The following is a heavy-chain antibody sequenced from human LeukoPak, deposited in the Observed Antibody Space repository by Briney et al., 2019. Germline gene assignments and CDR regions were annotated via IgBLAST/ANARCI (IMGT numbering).Heavy chain of an antibody. CDR1: GASISSSSSY. CDR2: ISYSRNN. V-gene: IGHV4-39*01. J-gene: IGHJ5*02. D-gene: IGHD2-2*01. Sequence: SETLSLTCTVSGASISSSSSYWGWIRQPPGQGLEWHGSISYSRNNYDNPSLKSRLPISSDTSKNQFSLKLDFVTAADTAVYYCARGYCSTTSCYDGSWFDPWGQGTLVTVSS. CDR3: ARGYCSTTSCYDGSWFDP.